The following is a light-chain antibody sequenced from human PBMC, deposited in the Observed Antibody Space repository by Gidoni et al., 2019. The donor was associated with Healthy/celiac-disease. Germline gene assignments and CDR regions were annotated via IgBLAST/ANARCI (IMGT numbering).Light chain of an antibody. CDR1: SSDVGSYNL. CDR3: CSYAGSSTSLYV. Sequence: QSALTQPASVSGSPGQSITISCTGSSSDVGSYNLVSWYQQHPGKAPKLMIYEDSKRPSGVSNRFSGSKSGNTASLTISGLQADDEADYYCCSYAGSSTSLYVFGTGTKVTVL. J-gene: IGLJ1*01. CDR2: EDS. V-gene: IGLV2-23*01.